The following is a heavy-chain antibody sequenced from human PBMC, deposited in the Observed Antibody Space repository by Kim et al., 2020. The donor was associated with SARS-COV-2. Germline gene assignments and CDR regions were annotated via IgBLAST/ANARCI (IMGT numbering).Heavy chain of an antibody. CDR1: GYSFTSYW. V-gene: IGHV5-10-1*01. CDR3: ASPSSIAVRPRAFDI. CDR2: IDPSDSYT. Sequence: GESLKISCKGSGYSFTSYWISWVRQMPGKGLEWMGRIDPSDSYTNYSPSFQGHVTISADKSISTAYLQWSSLKASDTAMYYCASPSSIAVRPRAFDIWGQGTMVTVSS. J-gene: IGHJ3*02. D-gene: IGHD6-6*01.